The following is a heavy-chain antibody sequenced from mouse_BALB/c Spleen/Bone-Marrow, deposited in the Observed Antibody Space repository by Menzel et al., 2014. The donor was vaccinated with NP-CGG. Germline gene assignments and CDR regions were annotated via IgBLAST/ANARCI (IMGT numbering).Heavy chain of an antibody. V-gene: IGHV5-17*02. J-gene: IGHJ2*01. Sequence: EVKVVESGGGLVQPGGSRKLSCAASGFTFSSFAMHWVRQAPEKGLEWVAYISSGSSTIYYADTVMGRFTTSRDNPKNTLFLQMTSLRSEDTAMYYCARSGSSSGYFGYWGQGTTLTVSS. CDR3: ARSGSSSGYFGY. D-gene: IGHD1-1*01. CDR1: GFTFSSFA. CDR2: ISSGSSTI.